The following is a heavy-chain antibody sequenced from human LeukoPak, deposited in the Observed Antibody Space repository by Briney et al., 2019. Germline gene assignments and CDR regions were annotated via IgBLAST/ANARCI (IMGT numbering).Heavy chain of an antibody. V-gene: IGHV3-33*08. CDR3: ARDYGGNSDYFDY. D-gene: IGHD4-17*01. CDR1: GFTFSSYG. Sequence: GRSLRLSCAASGFTFSSYGMHWVRQAPGKGPEWVAGIWFDGSNKYYADSVKGRFTISRDNSKNTLYLQMNSLRAEDTAVYYCARDYGGNSDYFDYWGQGTLVTVSS. J-gene: IGHJ4*02. CDR2: IWFDGSNK.